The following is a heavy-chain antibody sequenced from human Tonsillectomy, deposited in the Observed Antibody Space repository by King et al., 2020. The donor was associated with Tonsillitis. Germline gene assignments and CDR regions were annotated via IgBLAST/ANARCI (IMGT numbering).Heavy chain of an antibody. CDR2: INQDGSEK. V-gene: IGHV3-7*01. CDR1: GFTFNNYW. Sequence: QLVQSGGGLVQPGGSLRLSCAASGFTFNNYWMSWVRQAPGKGLEWVANINQDGSEKSYVDSVKGRFTISRDNAKSSLYLQMNSLRTEDTAVYYCASVIGRPGDAFDLWGQGSLVTVSS. D-gene: IGHD3-22*01. J-gene: IGHJ3*01. CDR3: ASVIGRPGDAFDL.